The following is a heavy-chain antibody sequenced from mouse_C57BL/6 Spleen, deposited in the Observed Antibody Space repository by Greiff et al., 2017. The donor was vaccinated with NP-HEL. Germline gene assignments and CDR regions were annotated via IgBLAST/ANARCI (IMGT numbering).Heavy chain of an antibody. D-gene: IGHD3-3*01. J-gene: IGHJ4*01. CDR1: GYTFTDHT. V-gene: IGHV1-78*01. CDR2: IYPRDGST. CDR3: ARGRLYGYYAMDY. Sequence: VQLQESDAELVKPGASVKISCKVSGYTFTDHTIHWMKQRPEQGLEWIGYIYPRDGSTKYNEKFKGKATLTADKSSSTAYMQLNSLTSEDSAVYFCARGRLYGYYAMDYWGQGTSVTVSS.